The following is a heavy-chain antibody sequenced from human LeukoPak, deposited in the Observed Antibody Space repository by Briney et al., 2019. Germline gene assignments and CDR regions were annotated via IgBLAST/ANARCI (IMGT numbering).Heavy chain of an antibody. D-gene: IGHD3-10*01. J-gene: IGHJ6*04. Sequence: PGGSLRLSCAASGFTFSSYEMNWVRQAPGKGLEWVSYISSSGSTIYYADSVKGRFTISRDNAKNSLYLQMNSLRAEGTAVYYCAGGDYYYYYGMDVWGKGTTVTVSS. CDR1: GFTFSSYE. CDR3: AGGDYYYYYGMDV. V-gene: IGHV3-48*03. CDR2: ISSSGSTI.